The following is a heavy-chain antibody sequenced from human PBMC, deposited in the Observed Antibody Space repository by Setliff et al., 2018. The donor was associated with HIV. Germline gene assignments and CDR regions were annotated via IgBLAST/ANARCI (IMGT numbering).Heavy chain of an antibody. CDR2: ISVYNGNT. CDR1: GYSFSTYG. J-gene: IGHJ6*02. Sequence: ASVKVSCKASGYSFSTYGISWVRQAPGQGLEWMGWISVYNGNTNYAQKLQGRVTMTTDTSTDTAYMELRSLRSDDTAVYYCARASTALTYYGMDVWGQGTTVTV. V-gene: IGHV1-18*01. CDR3: ARASTALTYYGMDV.